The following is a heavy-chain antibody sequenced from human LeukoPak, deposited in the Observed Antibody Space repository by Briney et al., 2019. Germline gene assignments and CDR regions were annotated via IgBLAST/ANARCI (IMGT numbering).Heavy chain of an antibody. J-gene: IGHJ5*02. CDR2: IKQDGSEK. D-gene: IGHD3-22*01. CDR3: ARVHRTPYYYDSSGYYLGGGWFDP. Sequence: GGSLRLSCAASGFTFSSYWMSWVRQAPGKGLEWVANIKQDGSEKYYVDSVKGRFTISRDNAKNSLYLQMNSLRAEDTAVYYCARVHRTPYYYDSSGYYLGGGWFDPWGQGTLVTVSS. CDR1: GFTFSSYW. V-gene: IGHV3-7*01.